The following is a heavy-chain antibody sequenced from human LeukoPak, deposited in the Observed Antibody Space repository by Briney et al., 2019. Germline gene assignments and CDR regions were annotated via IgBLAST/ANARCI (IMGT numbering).Heavy chain of an antibody. J-gene: IGHJ4*02. V-gene: IGHV3-48*03. CDR2: ISSSGSTI. D-gene: IGHD1-26*01. Sequence: GGSLRLSCAASGFTFDTHEMNWVRQAPGKGLEWVSFISSSGSTIYYADSVKGRFTISRDNAKNSLYLQMNSLRAEDTAVYYCARVRGSSRQFFDYWGQGTLVTVSS. CDR1: GFTFDTHE. CDR3: ARVRGSSRQFFDY.